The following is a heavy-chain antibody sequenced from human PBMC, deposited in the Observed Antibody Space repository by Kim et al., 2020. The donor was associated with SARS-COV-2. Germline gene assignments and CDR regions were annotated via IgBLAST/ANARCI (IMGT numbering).Heavy chain of an antibody. J-gene: IGHJ6*03. Sequence: SETLSLTCAVYGGSFSGYYWSWIRQPPGKGLEWIGEINHSGSTNYNPSLKSRVTISVDTSKNQFSLKLSSVTAADTAVYYCARVIRSIRARGRPTIYYMDVWGKGTTVTVSS. CDR3: ARVIRSIRARGRPTIYYMDV. CDR2: INHSGST. V-gene: IGHV4-34*01. D-gene: IGHD2-2*02. CDR1: GGSFSGYY.